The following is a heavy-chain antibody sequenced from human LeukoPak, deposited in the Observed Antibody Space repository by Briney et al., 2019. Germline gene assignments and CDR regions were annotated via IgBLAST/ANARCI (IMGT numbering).Heavy chain of an antibody. Sequence: ASVKVSCKASGYTFTDYYIHWVRQAPGQGLEHMGWINPKNGGTHYPQRFQGRVTMTRDTSISTAYMDLSSLTSDDTAAYYCARDVYSYGQFDPWGQGTLVTVSS. CDR1: GYTFTDYY. V-gene: IGHV1-2*02. CDR2: INPKNGGT. J-gene: IGHJ5*02. CDR3: ARDVYSYGQFDP. D-gene: IGHD3-10*01.